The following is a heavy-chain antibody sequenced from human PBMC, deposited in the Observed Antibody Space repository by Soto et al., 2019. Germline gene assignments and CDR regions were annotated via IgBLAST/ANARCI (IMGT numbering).Heavy chain of an antibody. CDR3: AKDHMWGGDRTSSYFDS. V-gene: IGHV3-9*01. J-gene: IGHJ4*02. CDR1: GFIFDAYA. CDR2: ISWKSGSI. Sequence: EVLLVESGGGLVQPGRSLRLSCAASGFIFDAYAIHRVRPSPGKCLEWVSGISWKSGSIGSADSVKGRFTISRDNGKSYLFLHLSRLPADDTALYYCAKDHMWGGDRTSSYFDSWGQGTLLTVSS. D-gene: IGHD6-6*01.